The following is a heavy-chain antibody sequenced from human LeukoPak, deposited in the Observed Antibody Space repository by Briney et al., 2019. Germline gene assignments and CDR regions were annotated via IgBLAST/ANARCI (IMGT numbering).Heavy chain of an antibody. CDR1: GDSISPYY. CDR2: LYYTGST. J-gene: IGHJ5*02. D-gene: IGHD3-22*01. Sequence: SETLSLTCTVSGDSISPYYWSWIRQPPGKGLEWIGYLYYTGSTNYNPALKSRVTISLDTSKNQFSLKLSSVTAADTAVCYCARASSYDSISWFDPWGQGTLVTVSS. CDR3: ARASSYDSISWFDP. V-gene: IGHV4-59*01.